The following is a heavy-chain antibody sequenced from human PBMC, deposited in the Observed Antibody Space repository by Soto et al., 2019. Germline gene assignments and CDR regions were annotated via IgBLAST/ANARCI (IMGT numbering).Heavy chain of an antibody. CDR3: ARGYHYYDSSGYATSADIDT. CDR1: GFTFSSYS. CDR2: ISSSSSYI. J-gene: IGHJ5*01. V-gene: IGHV3-21*01. D-gene: IGHD3-22*01. Sequence: GGSLRLSCAASGFTFSSYSMNWARQAPGKGLEWVSSISSSSSYIYYADSVKGRFTISRDNAKNSLYLQMNSLRAEDTAVYYCARGYHYYDSSGYATSADIDTRGQDTMLTVSS.